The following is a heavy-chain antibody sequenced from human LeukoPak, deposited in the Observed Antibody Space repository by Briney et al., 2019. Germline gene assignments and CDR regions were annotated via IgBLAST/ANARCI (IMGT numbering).Heavy chain of an antibody. D-gene: IGHD3-10*01. J-gene: IGHJ4*02. V-gene: IGHV1-18*01. CDR2: ISAYNGNA. CDR1: GYTFTNHG. CDR3: ARTPKRFGELYQPGDS. Sequence: VASVKVSCKASGYTFTNHGITWVRQVPGQGLEWLGWISAYNGNANYAQNLQDRVTLTSDTSTSTAYMELRSLRSDDTGIYYCARTPKRFGELYQPGDSWGQGTLLTVSS.